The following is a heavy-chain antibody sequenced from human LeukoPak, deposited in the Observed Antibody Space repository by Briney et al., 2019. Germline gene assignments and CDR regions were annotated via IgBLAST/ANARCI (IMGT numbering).Heavy chain of an antibody. J-gene: IGHJ4*02. D-gene: IGHD5-18*01. CDR3: ARGLRRYSKAFPFDY. V-gene: IGHV4-59*08. CDR1: GGSISSYY. CDR2: IYYSGST. Sequence: PSETLSLTCTVSGGSISSYYWSWIRQPPGKGLEWIGYIYYSGSTNYNPSLKSRVTISVDTSKNHFSLKLSSVTAADTAVYYCARGLRRYSKAFPFDYWGQGTLVTVSS.